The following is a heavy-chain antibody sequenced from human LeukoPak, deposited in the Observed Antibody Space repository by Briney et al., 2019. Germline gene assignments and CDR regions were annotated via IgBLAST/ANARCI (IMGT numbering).Heavy chain of an antibody. D-gene: IGHD1-26*01. CDR3: ARVGKVGATTRVAFDI. J-gene: IGHJ3*02. CDR2: IKQDGSEK. CDR1: GFTFSSYW. V-gene: IGHV3-7*01. Sequence: GGSLRLSCAASGFTFSSYWMSWVRQAPGKGLEWVANIKQDGSEKYYVDSVKGRFTISRDNAKNSLYLQMNSLRAEDTAVYYCARVGKVGATTRVAFDIWGQGTMVTVSS.